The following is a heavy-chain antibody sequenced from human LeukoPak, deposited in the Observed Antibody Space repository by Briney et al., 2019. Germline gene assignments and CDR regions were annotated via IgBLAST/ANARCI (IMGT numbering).Heavy chain of an antibody. Sequence: GGFLRLSCAASGFTFSSYSMNWVRQAPGKGPEWVSSISGSAWTIYDTDSVKGRFTTSRDNAKNSLYLQMNSLRPEDTAVYFCTRDIRLTTDRDAFDIWGQGTMVTVSS. CDR1: GFTFSSYS. V-gene: IGHV3-21*01. D-gene: IGHD1-14*01. CDR3: TRDIRLTTDRDAFDI. J-gene: IGHJ3*02. CDR2: ISGSAWTI.